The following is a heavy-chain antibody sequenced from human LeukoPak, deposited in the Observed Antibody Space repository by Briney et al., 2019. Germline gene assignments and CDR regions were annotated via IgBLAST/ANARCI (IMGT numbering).Heavy chain of an antibody. D-gene: IGHD3-22*01. CDR2: INHSGST. CDR3: ARCNYYDSSGSDAFDL. J-gene: IGHJ3*01. V-gene: IGHV4-34*01. Sequence: PSETLSLTCAVYGGSFSGYYWSWIRQPPGKGLEWIGEINHSGSTNYNPSLKSRVTISVDTSKNQFSLKLSSVTAADTAVYYCARCNYYDSSGSDAFDLWGQGTMVTVSS. CDR1: GGSFSGYY.